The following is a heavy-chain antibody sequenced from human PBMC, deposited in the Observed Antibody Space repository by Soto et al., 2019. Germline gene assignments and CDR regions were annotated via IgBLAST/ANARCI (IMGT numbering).Heavy chain of an antibody. J-gene: IGHJ3*02. Sequence: QVQLQESGPALVKPSQTLSLTCTVSGGSISSGGYYWSWIRQHPGKGLEWIGYIYYSGSTYYNPSLKSRVTISVDTSRNQFSLRLSSVTAADTAVYSCARDVSGGPPFAFDIWGQGTVVTVSS. CDR3: ARDVSGGPPFAFDI. D-gene: IGHD2-15*01. CDR2: IYYSGST. V-gene: IGHV4-31*03. CDR1: GGSISSGGYY.